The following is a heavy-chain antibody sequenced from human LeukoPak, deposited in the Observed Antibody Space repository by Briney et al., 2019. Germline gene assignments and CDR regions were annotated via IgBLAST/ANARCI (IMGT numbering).Heavy chain of an antibody. D-gene: IGHD1-26*01. V-gene: IGHV1-46*01. CDR3: ARVSVAATYFRAFDI. Sequence: ASVKVSYKAAGYTFTSYYMHWLRQAPGQGLEWMGIINPSVGSPTYAQNFQGRVTMTRDTSTSTVYMYLRSLRAEDTAVYYCARVSVAATYFRAFDIWGQGTLVTVSS. CDR2: INPSVGSP. J-gene: IGHJ3*02. CDR1: GYTFTSYY.